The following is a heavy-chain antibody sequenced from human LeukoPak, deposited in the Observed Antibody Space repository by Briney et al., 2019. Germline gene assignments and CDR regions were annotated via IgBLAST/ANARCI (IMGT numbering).Heavy chain of an antibody. CDR2: ISSSSSYT. CDR3: ARDRKLLWFGEFDPYYFDY. CDR1: GFTFSDYY. J-gene: IGHJ4*02. D-gene: IGHD3-10*01. V-gene: IGHV3-11*06. Sequence: GGSLRLSCAASGFTFSDYYMSWIRQAPGKGLEWVSYISSSSSYTNYADPVKGRFTISRDNAKNSLYLQMNSLRAEDTAVYYCARDRKLLWFGEFDPYYFDYWGQGTLVTASS.